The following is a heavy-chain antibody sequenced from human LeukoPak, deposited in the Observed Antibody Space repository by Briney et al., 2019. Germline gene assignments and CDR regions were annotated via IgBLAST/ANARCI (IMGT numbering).Heavy chain of an antibody. J-gene: IGHJ4*02. D-gene: IGHD3-22*01. Sequence: SETLSLTCTVSGDSIRSYYWSWIRQSPGKGLEWIGYIYYSGSTNYNPSPKSRVTISVDTSKNQFSLRLSSVTAADTAVYYCARHARESGYYWGQGTLVTVSS. V-gene: IGHV4-59*08. CDR3: ARHARESGYY. CDR1: GDSIRSYY. CDR2: IYYSGST.